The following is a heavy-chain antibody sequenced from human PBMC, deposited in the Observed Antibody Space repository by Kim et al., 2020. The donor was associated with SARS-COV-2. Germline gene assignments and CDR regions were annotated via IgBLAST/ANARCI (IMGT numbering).Heavy chain of an antibody. J-gene: IGHJ6*02. CDR2: ISGSGGST. D-gene: IGHD3-10*01. Sequence: GGSLRLSCAASGFTFSSYAMSWVRQAPGKGLEWVSAISGSGGSTYYADSVKGRFTISRDNSKNKLYLQMNSRRVEDTAIYYCAKFRMVRGVIIYYYGMDVWGQGTTVTVSS. CDR3: AKFRMVRGVIIYYYGMDV. V-gene: IGHV3-23*01. CDR1: GFTFSSYA.